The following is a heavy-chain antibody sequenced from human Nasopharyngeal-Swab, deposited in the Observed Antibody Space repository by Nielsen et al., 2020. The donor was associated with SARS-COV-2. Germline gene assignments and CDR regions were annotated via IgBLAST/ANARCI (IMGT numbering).Heavy chain of an antibody. J-gene: IGHJ4*02. Sequence: GGSLRLSYTGPGFTFGNYWMTWVRPAPGEGLEWVANIKQDGSEKYYVDSVRGRFTISRDNAKNSLCLQMNSLRVEATSLYYCVRHRHGDYWGQGTLVTVSS. CDR1: GFTFGNYW. V-gene: IGHV3-7*01. CDR2: IKQDGSEK. CDR3: VRHRHGDY.